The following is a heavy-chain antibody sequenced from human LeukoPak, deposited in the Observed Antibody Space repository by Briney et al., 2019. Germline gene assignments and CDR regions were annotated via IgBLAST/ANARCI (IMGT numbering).Heavy chain of an antibody. CDR2: ISSSSSYI. CDR3: ARDLYYYYGMDV. Sequence: GGSLRLSCAASGFTFSSYSMNWVRQAPGKGLEWVSSISSSSSYIYYADSVKSRFTISRDNAKNSLYLQMNSLRAEDTAVYYCARDLYYYYGMDVWGQGTTVTVSS. CDR1: GFTFSSYS. J-gene: IGHJ6*02. V-gene: IGHV3-21*01.